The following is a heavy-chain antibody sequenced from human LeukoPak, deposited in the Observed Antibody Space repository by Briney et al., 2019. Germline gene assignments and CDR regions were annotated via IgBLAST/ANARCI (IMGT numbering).Heavy chain of an antibody. CDR3: AREKGSARGDAFDI. V-gene: IGHV4-4*07. CDR2: IYPSGST. CDR1: GGSISSYY. J-gene: IGHJ3*02. D-gene: IGHD3-10*01. Sequence: PSETLSLTCTVSGGSISSYYWSWIRQPAGKGLEWIGRIYPSGSTNYNPSLKSRVTMSADTSKNQFSLRLSSVTAADTALYYCAREKGSARGDAFDIWGQGTMVTVSS.